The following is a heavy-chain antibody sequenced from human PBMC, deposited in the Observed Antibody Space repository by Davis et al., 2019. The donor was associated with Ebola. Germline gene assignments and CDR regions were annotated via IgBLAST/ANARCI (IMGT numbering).Heavy chain of an antibody. CDR3: ARGVDYGFDI. J-gene: IGHJ3*02. Sequence: GESLNISCAASGFTFSGSSMNWVRQAPGKGLEWVAHISVGTKTTHYADSVKGRFTISRDNVKNSLYLQMNSLTDEDRAVYYCARGVDYGFDIWGQGTMVTVSS. CDR1: GFTFSGSS. CDR2: ISVGTKTT. V-gene: IGHV3-48*02. D-gene: IGHD2-21*02.